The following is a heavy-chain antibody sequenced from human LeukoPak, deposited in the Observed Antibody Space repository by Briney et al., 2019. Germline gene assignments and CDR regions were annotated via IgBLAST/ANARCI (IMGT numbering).Heavy chain of an antibody. CDR3: AREGIAEPNWFDP. CDR1: GGSFSGYY. CDR2: INHSGST. V-gene: IGHV4-34*01. J-gene: IGHJ5*02. D-gene: IGHD6-13*01. Sequence: PSETLSLTCAVYGGSFSGYYWSWIRQPPGKGLEWIGEINHSGSTNYNPSLKSRVTISVDTSKNQFSLKLSSVTAADTAVYYCAREGIAEPNWFDPWGQGTLVTVSS.